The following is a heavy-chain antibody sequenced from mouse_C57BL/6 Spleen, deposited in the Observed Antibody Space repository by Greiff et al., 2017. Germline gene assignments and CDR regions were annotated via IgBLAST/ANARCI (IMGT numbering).Heavy chain of an antibody. D-gene: IGHD1-1*01. V-gene: IGHV1-81*01. CDR3: ARDYDGSSSWFAY. CDR2: IYPRSGNT. CDR1: GYTFTSYG. Sequence: QVQLQQSGAELARPGASVKLSCTASGYTFTSYGISWVKQRTGQGLEWIGEIYPRSGNTYYHEKVKGKATLAADKSSSTAYMELRSLTAEDSAVYFCARDYDGSSSWFAYWGQGTLVTVSA. J-gene: IGHJ3*01.